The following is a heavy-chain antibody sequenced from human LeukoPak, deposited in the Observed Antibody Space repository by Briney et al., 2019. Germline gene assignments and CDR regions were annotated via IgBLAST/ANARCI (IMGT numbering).Heavy chain of an antibody. CDR2: KYYSGST. V-gene: IGHV4-61*01. J-gene: IGHJ4*02. CDR3: ARGRSYGFDFES. Sequence: SETLSLTCDVSGVSINTCCYYWTWIRQPPGKGLEWIGYKYYSGSTRYNSSLRSRLTISLDSSKNQFSLRLTSVTAADTAVYYCARGRSYGFDFESWGPGTLVIVSS. D-gene: IGHD5-18*01. CDR1: GVSINTCCYY.